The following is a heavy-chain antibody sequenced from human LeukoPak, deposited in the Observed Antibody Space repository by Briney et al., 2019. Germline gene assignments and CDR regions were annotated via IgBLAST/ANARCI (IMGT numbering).Heavy chain of an antibody. CDR3: ARDVGESASSWYYSLDY. CDR2: ISYDGSNK. J-gene: IGHJ4*02. V-gene: IGHV3-30*04. D-gene: IGHD6-13*01. CDR1: GFTFSSYA. Sequence: GGSLRLSCAASGFTFSSYAMHWVRQAPGKGLEWVAVISYDGSNKYYADSVKGRFTISRDNSKNTLYLQMNSLRAEDTAVYYCARDVGESASSWYYSLDYWGQGTLVTVSS.